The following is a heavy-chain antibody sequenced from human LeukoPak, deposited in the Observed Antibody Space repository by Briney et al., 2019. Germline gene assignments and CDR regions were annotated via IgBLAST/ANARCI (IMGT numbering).Heavy chain of an antibody. D-gene: IGHD5-18*01. CDR1: GFTFSSYW. CDR2: INSDGSTT. J-gene: IGHJ6*03. CDR3: ARSTAMVTYYYYYMDV. V-gene: IGHV3-74*01. Sequence: GGSLRLSCVAAGFTFSSYWMHWVRQAPGEGLVWVSRINSDGSTTTYADSVKGRFTISRDNAKNTLYLQMNSLRVEDTAVYYCARSTAMVTYYYYYMDVWGKGTTVTVSS.